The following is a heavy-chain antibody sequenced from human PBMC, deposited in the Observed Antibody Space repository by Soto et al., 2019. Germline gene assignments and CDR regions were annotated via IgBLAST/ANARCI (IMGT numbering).Heavy chain of an antibody. CDR1: GYTFTSYY. CDR2: INPSGGST. J-gene: IGHJ1*01. D-gene: IGHD4-17*01. Sequence: QVQLVQSGAEVKKPGASVKVSCKASGYTFTSYYMHWVRQAPGQGLEWMGIINPSGGSTSYAQKFQGRVTMTRDTSTSTVYMELSSLRSEDTAVYYCATLTTVTPSAEYFQHWGQGTLVTVSS. CDR3: ATLTTVTPSAEYFQH. V-gene: IGHV1-46*03.